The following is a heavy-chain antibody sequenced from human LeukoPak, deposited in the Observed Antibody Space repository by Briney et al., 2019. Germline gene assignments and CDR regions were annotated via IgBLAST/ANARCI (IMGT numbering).Heavy chain of an antibody. V-gene: IGHV3-11*06. CDR3: ARERVMYYYGAGSPDY. Sequence: GGSLRLSCVASGFTFIDYYMSWIRQAPGKGLEWVSYISSSTSYTNYADSVKGRFTISRDNAKNTLYLQMNSLRAEDTAVYYCARERVMYYYGAGSPDYWGQGTLVTVSS. CDR1: GFTFIDYY. D-gene: IGHD3-10*01. CDR2: ISSSTSYT. J-gene: IGHJ4*02.